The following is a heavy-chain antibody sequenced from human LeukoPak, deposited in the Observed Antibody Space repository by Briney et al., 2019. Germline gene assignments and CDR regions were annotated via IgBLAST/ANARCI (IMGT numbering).Heavy chain of an antibody. Sequence: LETLSLTCAVYGGSFSGYYWSWIRQPPGKGLEWIGEINHSGSTNYNPSLKSRVTISVDTSKNQFSLKLSSVTAADTAVYYCSSSWYVLGWFDPWGQGTLVTVSS. J-gene: IGHJ5*02. D-gene: IGHD6-13*01. CDR2: INHSGST. V-gene: IGHV4-34*01. CDR1: GGSFSGYY. CDR3: SSSWYVLGWFDP.